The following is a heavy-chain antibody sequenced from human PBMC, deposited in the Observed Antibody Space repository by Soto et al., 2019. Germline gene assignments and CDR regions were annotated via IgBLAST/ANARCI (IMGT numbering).Heavy chain of an antibody. V-gene: IGHV1-3*01. Sequence: ASVKVSCKASGYTFTSYAMHWVRQAPGQRLEWMGWINAGNGNTKYSQKFQGRVTITRYTSASTAYMELSRLRSEDTAVYYCARVSYYYDSSGYYYGPTLVCWGQGILVTVS. J-gene: IGHJ4*02. D-gene: IGHD3-22*01. CDR3: ARVSYYYDSSGYYYGPTLVC. CDR2: INAGNGNT. CDR1: GYTFTSYA.